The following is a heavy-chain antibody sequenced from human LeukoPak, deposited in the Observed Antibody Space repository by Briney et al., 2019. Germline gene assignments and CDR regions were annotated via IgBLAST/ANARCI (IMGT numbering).Heavy chain of an antibody. CDR2: IYYSGST. V-gene: IGHV4-59*01. Sequence: SETLSLTCTVSGGSISSYYWSWIRQPPGKGLEWIGYIYYSGSTNYNPSLKSRVTISVDTSKNQFSLKLSSVTAADTAVYYCARVTGYGYFDLWGRGTLVTVSS. J-gene: IGHJ2*01. CDR1: GGSISSYY. CDR3: ARVTGYGYFDL. D-gene: IGHD1-14*01.